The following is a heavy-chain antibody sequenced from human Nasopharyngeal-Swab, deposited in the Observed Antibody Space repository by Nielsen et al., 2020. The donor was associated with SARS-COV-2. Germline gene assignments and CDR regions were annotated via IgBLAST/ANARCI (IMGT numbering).Heavy chain of an antibody. V-gene: IGHV4-31*02. D-gene: IGHD5-12*01. J-gene: IGHJ3*02. CDR2: IYYSGST. Sequence: WIRQPPGKGLEWIGYIYYSGSTYYNPSLKSRVTISVDTSKNQFSLKLSSVTAADTAVYYCAREEVGRYSGYDPKGANWPDAFDIWGQGTMVTVSS. CDR3: AREEVGRYSGYDPKGANWPDAFDI.